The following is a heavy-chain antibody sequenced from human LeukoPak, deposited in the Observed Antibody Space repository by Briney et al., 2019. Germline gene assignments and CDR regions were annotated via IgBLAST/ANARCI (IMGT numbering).Heavy chain of an antibody. CDR3: ARVARDEYYDMLTGYYSPHFDY. CDR1: GYTFTGYY. Sequence: GASVKVSCKASGYTFTGYYMHWVRQAPGQGLEWMGWINPNSGGTNYAQKFQGRVTMTRDTSISTAYMELSRLRSDDTAVYYCARVARDEYYDMLTGYYSPHFDYWGQGTLVTVSS. J-gene: IGHJ4*02. V-gene: IGHV1-2*02. CDR2: INPNSGGT. D-gene: IGHD3-9*01.